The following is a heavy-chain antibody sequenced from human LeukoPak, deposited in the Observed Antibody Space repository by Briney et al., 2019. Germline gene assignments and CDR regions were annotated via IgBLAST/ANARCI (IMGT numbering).Heavy chain of an antibody. V-gene: IGHV1-2*02. CDR3: ARATPGEGRYYYYGMDV. D-gene: IGHD7-27*01. CDR2: INPDSGGI. Sequence: ASMKVSCTASGYTFVDYYIHWVRQAPGQGLEWMGWINPDSGGINYAQKFQGRVTMTRDTSVSAGYMELSRLRSDDTAVYYCARATPGEGRYYYYGMDVWGQGTTVTVSS. J-gene: IGHJ6*02. CDR1: GYTFVDYY.